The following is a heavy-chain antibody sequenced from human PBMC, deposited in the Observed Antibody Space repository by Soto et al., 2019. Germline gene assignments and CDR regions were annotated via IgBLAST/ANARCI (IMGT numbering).Heavy chain of an antibody. CDR1: GSTFSSYA. Sequence: GGSLRLSCAASGSTFSSYAMSWVRQAPGKGLEWVSAISGSGGSTYYADSVKGRFTISRDNSKNTLYLQMNSLRAEDTAVYYCAKTGGSGRNFDYWGQGTLVTVSS. V-gene: IGHV3-23*01. CDR3: AKTGGSGRNFDY. CDR2: ISGSGGST. D-gene: IGHD6-19*01. J-gene: IGHJ4*02.